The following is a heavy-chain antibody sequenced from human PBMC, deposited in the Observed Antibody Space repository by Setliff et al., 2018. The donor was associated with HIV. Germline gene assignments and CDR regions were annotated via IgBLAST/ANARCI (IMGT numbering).Heavy chain of an antibody. D-gene: IGHD3-10*01. CDR3: ARGRFHRLHCPYSGSGSLGIQYLDY. CDR1: GGSINSTSYY. J-gene: IGHJ4*02. Sequence: NPSETLSLTCTVSGGSINSTSYYWSWIRQPPGKGLEWIGEINHSGSTNYNPALKSRVIISVDTSKNQLYLKLSTVTAADTAMYYCARGRFHRLHCPYSGSGSLGIQYLDYWGQGTLVTVSS. CDR2: INHSGST. V-gene: IGHV4-39*07.